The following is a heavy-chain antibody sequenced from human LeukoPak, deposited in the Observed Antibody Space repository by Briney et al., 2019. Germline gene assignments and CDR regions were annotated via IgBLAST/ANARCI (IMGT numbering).Heavy chain of an antibody. J-gene: IGHJ4*02. CDR1: GFTFSSYA. CDR3: ATFRTTVNYPFDY. Sequence: PGGSLRLSCAASGFTFSSYAMHWVRQAPGKGLEWVAVISYDGSNKYYADSVKGRFTISRDNSKNTLYLQMNSLRAEDTAVYYCATFRTTVNYPFDYWGQGTLVTVSS. D-gene: IGHD4-17*01. CDR2: ISYDGSNK. V-gene: IGHV3-30*04.